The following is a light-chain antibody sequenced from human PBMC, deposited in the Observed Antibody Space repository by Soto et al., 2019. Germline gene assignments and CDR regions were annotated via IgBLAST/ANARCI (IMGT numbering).Light chain of an antibody. J-gene: IGLJ1*01. CDR2: EVS. V-gene: IGLV2-14*01. CDR3: SSYGSTSTRYV. Sequence: QSVLTQPASVSGSPGQSITISCTGTSSDVGGYNYVSWYQQHPGKAPKLMIYEVSNRPSGVSNRFSGSKSGNTASLTISGLQPEDEADYFCSSYGSTSTRYVFGTGTKVTFL. CDR1: SSDVGGYNY.